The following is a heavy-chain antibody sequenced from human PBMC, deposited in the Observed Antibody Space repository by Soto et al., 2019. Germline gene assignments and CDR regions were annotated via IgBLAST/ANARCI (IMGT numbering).Heavy chain of an antibody. D-gene: IGHD3-3*01. CDR3: TTGYDFWSGYNRAY. CDR2: IKSKNDGGTT. Sequence: EVQLVESGGGLVKPGGSLRLSCAASGFTFSNAWMNWVRQAPGKGMEWVGRIKSKNDGGTTDYAAHVKGRFTISRDDRKNTLYLQMNSLKTEDTAVYYCTTGYDFWSGYNRAYWGQGTLVTV. CDR1: GFTFSNAW. J-gene: IGHJ4*02. V-gene: IGHV3-15*07.